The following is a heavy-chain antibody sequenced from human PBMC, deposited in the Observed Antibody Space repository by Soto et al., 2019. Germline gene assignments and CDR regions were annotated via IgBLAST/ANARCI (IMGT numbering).Heavy chain of an antibody. D-gene: IGHD3-10*01. V-gene: IGHV3-15*01. Sequence: EVQMVESGGGLVQPGGSLRLSCAASGFTFSNVYMSWVRQAPGKGLEWVGRIKTKSDGGTRDYAAPVKGRFSISRDDSKSTLILQMTSLKTEDTAVYYCTTVGYYGSGSYSAPYFNYWGQGALVTVSS. CDR3: TTVGYYGSGSYSAPYFNY. CDR1: GFTFSNVY. CDR2: IKTKSDGGTR. J-gene: IGHJ4*02.